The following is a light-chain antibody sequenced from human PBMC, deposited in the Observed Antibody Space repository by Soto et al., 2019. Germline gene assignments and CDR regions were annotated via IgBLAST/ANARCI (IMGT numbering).Light chain of an antibody. V-gene: IGLV1-44*01. CDR3: AAWDDSLNGHV. CDR2: TTN. J-gene: IGLJ1*01. CDR1: SSNIGTSS. Sequence: QSALPQPHSASGTPGQRVTISCSGSSSNIGTSSVHWFQQLPGTAPKLLISTTNQRPSGVPERFSGSKSGTSASLAISGLQSEDEADYYCAAWDDSLNGHVFGTGTKVT.